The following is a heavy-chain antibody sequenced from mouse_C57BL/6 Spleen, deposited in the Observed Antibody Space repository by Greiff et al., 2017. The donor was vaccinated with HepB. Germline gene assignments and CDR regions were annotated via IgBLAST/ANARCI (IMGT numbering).Heavy chain of an antibody. CDR1: GFTFSNYW. CDR2: IRLKSDNYAT. V-gene: IGHV6-3*01. CDR3: TMVTAFAY. D-gene: IGHD2-2*01. J-gene: IGHJ3*01. Sequence: EVKVEESGGGLVQPGGSMKLSCVASGFTFSNYWMNWVRQSPEKGLEWVAQIRLKSDNYATHYAESVKGRFTISRDDSKSSVYLQMNNLRAEDTGIYYCTMVTAFAYWGQGTLVTVSA.